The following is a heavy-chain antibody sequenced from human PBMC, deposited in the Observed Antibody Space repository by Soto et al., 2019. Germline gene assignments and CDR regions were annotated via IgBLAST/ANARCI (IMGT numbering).Heavy chain of an antibody. J-gene: IGHJ4*02. Sequence: PGGSLRLSCAASGFTFSSYAMSWVRQAPGKGLEWVSDISGSGGTTNYADSVKGRFTISRDNSKNTLYLQMNSLRAEDTAIYYCAKTFWGPIYYYDYWGQGTQVTVSS. D-gene: IGHD7-27*01. V-gene: IGHV3-23*01. CDR3: AKTFWGPIYYYDY. CDR1: GFTFSSYA. CDR2: ISGSGGTT.